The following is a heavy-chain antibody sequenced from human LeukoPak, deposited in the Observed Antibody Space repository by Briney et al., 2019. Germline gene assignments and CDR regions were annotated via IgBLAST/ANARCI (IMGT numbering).Heavy chain of an antibody. V-gene: IGHV2-70*11. Sequence: SGPALVKPTLTLTLTCTFSGFSYTNNGMCVTWIRQPPGKALEWLARIDWDDDKYYSASLKTRLTISKDTSKNQVVLTMTNMDPVDTATYYCARIRGTYCSSTTCSFEDFWGQGTLVTVSS. CDR1: GFSYTNNGMC. J-gene: IGHJ4*02. CDR3: ARIRGTYCSSTTCSFEDF. CDR2: IDWDDDK. D-gene: IGHD2-2*01.